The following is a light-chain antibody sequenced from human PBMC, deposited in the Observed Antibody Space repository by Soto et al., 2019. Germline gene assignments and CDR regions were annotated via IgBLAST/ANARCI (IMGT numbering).Light chain of an antibody. CDR3: QQLYTYPLT. Sequence: IQFTQSPSSLSASVGDRVTGTWRASRGISSFLAWYQLKPGKAPKLLIYTASTLQTGVPSRFSGSGSGTDFTLTISSLQPEDFATYYCQQLYTYPLTFGGGTKVDIK. J-gene: IGKJ4*01. V-gene: IGKV1-9*01. CDR1: RGISSF. CDR2: TAS.